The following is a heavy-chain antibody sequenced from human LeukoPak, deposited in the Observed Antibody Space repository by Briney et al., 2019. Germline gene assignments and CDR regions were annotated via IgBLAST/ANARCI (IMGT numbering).Heavy chain of an antibody. CDR3: ARADQGPLDY. CDR2: ISSSSDYI. Sequence: GGSLRLSCAASGFTFSSYAMSWVRQAPGKGLEWVSSISSSSDYIYYADSVKGRFTISRDNARNTVYLHMNSLRAEDTAVFYCARADQGPLDYWGQGTLVTVSS. J-gene: IGHJ4*02. D-gene: IGHD2-2*01. V-gene: IGHV3-21*01. CDR1: GFTFSSYA.